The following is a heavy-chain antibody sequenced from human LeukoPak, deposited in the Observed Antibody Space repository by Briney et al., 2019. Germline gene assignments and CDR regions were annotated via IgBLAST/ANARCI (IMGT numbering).Heavy chain of an antibody. Sequence: PSETLSLTCAVYSGSFSGYYWSWIRHPPGEGREWIGEINHSGSTNYNPSLKSRVTISVDTSKKQFSLKRSSVTAADTAVYYCASTPSDVETLKKSIDYWGQGTLVTVSS. V-gene: IGHV4-34*01. D-gene: IGHD1-1*01. CDR1: SGSFSGYY. CDR2: INHSGST. CDR3: ASTPSDVETLKKSIDY. J-gene: IGHJ4*02.